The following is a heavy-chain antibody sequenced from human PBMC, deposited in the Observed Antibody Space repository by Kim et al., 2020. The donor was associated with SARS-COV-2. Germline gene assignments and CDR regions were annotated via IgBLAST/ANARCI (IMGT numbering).Heavy chain of an antibody. V-gene: IGHV1-69*13. Sequence: SVKVSCKASGGTFSSYAISWVRQAPGQGLEWMGGIIPIFGTANYAQKFQGRVTITADESTSTAYMELSSLRSEDTAVYYCARGGTYSSSWRYVPLLSQYGMDVWGQGTTVTVSS. J-gene: IGHJ6*02. CDR3: ARGGTYSSSWRYVPLLSQYGMDV. CDR1: GGTFSSYA. D-gene: IGHD6-13*01. CDR2: IIPIFGTA.